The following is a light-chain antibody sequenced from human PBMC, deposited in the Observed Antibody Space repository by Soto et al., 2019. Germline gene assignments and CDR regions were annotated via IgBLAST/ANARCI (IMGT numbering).Light chain of an antibody. Sequence: DIQMTQSPSSLSASVGDRVTITCRASQDIRNDLGWYQQRPGKPPKRLVYAASSLQNGVPSRFSGRRSGTEFTLTITRLQPEDFGTYYCLQHHSFPYTFGQGTNLEIK. CDR3: LQHHSFPYT. V-gene: IGKV1-17*01. J-gene: IGKJ2*01. CDR1: QDIRND. CDR2: AAS.